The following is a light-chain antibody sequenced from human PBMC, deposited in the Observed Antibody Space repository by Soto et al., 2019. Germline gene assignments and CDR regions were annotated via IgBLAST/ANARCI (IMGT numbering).Light chain of an antibody. CDR1: QGVSSY. J-gene: IGKJ1*01. CDR2: DAS. V-gene: IGKV3-11*01. Sequence: IGLPQSPATLSLSPGERATLSCRASQGVSSYLAWYQQKPGQAPRLLIYDASNRATGIPARFSGSGSGTEFTLTISNLQPDDFATYYCQQYENYWTFGQGTKVDIK. CDR3: QQYENYWT.